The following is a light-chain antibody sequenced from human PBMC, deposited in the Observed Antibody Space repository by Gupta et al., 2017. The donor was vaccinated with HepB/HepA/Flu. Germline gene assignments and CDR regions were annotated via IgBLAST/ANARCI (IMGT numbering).Light chain of an antibody. Sequence: QSALTQPASVSASHGPSITISCTGTTSDVGGYYYVSWYQKPAGKAPKLMIYDVSSPPGVVANLSCCTKSGIAASPTSAGLQAEEEADYYCTSDTSSNTREVFGAGTKLTVL. CDR1: TSDVGGYYY. CDR3: TSDTSSNTREV. J-gene: IGLJ2*01. V-gene: IGLV2-14*03. CDR2: DVS.